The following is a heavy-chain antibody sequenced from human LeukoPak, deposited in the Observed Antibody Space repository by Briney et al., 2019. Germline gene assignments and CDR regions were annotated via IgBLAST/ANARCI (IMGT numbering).Heavy chain of an antibody. Sequence: GGSLRLSCAASGFTFDDYGMSWVRQAPGKGLEWVSGINWNGGSTGYADSVKGRFTISRDNAKNSLYLQMNSLRAEDTALYYCARSYGDYTTNSGYMDVWGKGTTVTVSS. CDR3: ARSYGDYTTNSGYMDV. V-gene: IGHV3-20*04. D-gene: IGHD4-17*01. CDR2: INWNGGST. CDR1: GFTFDDYG. J-gene: IGHJ6*03.